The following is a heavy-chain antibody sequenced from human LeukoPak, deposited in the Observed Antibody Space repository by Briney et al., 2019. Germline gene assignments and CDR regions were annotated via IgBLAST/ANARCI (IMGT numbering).Heavy chain of an antibody. CDR1: GYSISSGYY. CDR3: ARATPYYFDY. J-gene: IGHJ4*02. V-gene: IGHV4-38-2*02. CDR2: IYYSGST. Sequence: SDTLSLTCSVSGYSISSGYYWGWIRQPPGKGLEWIGSIYYSGSTYYNPSLKSRVTISVDTSKNQFSLKLSSVTAADTAVYYCARATPYYFDYWGQGTLVTVSS.